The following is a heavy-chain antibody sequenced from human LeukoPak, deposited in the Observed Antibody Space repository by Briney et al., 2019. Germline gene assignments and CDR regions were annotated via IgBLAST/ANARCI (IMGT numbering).Heavy chain of an antibody. D-gene: IGHD4-17*01. V-gene: IGHV4-39*07. CDR2: IYYSGNT. J-gene: IGHJ4*02. CDR1: GGSISINSYY. Sequence: PSETLSLTCTVSGGSISINSYYWAWIRQSPGKGLEWLGSIYYSGNTYYNPSLKSRVTISVDTSKNQFSLNLSSVTAADTAVYYCARLFHDYGDYLFDYWGRGTLVTVSS. CDR3: ARLFHDYGDYLFDY.